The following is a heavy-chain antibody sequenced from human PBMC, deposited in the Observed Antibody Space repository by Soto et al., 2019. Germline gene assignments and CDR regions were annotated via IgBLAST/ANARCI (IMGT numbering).Heavy chain of an antibody. Sequence: SETLSLTCAVYGGSFSCYYWSWIRQPPGKGLEWIGEINHSGSTNYNPSLKSRVTISVDTSKNQFSLKLSSVTAADTAVYYCARGPMNGHGYWGQGTLVTVSS. CDR3: ARGPMNGHGY. CDR2: INHSGST. V-gene: IGHV4-34*01. J-gene: IGHJ4*02. CDR1: GGSFSCYY. D-gene: IGHD1-1*01.